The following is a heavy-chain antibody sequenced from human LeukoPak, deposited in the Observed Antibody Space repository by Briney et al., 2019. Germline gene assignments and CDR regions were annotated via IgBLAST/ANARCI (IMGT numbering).Heavy chain of an antibody. CDR3: ARDMDEDYSGNTLDF. D-gene: IGHD4-23*01. CDR2: ISNDGSDI. V-gene: IGHV3-74*01. Sequence: PGGSLRLSCAASGFTFSYYWMHWVRQAPGKGLEWVARISNDGSDIRHADSVKGRFTISRDGAKNTVYLQMNSLRAEDTAVYYCARDMDEDYSGNTLDFWGRGTLVTVSS. CDR1: GFTFSYYW. J-gene: IGHJ4*02.